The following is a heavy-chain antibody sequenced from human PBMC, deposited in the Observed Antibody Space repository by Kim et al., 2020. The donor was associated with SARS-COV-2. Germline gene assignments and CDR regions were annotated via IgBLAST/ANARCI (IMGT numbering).Heavy chain of an antibody. CDR2: ISSGISI. V-gene: IGHV3-48*03. CDR1: GFTFSSYE. CDR3: ARGAYGSGNYHFDY. D-gene: IGHD3-10*01. Sequence: GGSLRLSCAASGFTFSSYEMNWVRQAPGKGLEWVSYISSGISIHYADSVKGRFTISRDNAKNSLFLQMSSLRAEDTAVYYCARGAYGSGNYHFDYWGQGTLVTVSS. J-gene: IGHJ4*02.